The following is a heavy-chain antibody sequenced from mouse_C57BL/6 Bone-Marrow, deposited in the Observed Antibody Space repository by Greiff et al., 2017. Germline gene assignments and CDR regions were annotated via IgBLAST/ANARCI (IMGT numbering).Heavy chain of an antibody. V-gene: IGHV7-1*01. J-gene: IGHJ1*03. CDR1: GFTFSDFY. Sequence: EVKLVESGGGLVQSGRSLRLSCATSGFTFSDFYMEWVRQAPGKGLEWIAASRNKANDYTTEYSASVKGRFIVSRDTSQSILYLRMNALRAEDTAIYYCAREGIYYDYDWYFDVWGTGTTVTVSS. CDR3: AREGIYYDYDWYFDV. CDR2: SRNKANDYTT. D-gene: IGHD2-4*01.